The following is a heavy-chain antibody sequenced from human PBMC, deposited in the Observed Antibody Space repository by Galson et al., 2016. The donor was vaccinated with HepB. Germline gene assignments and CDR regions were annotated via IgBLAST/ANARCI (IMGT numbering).Heavy chain of an antibody. V-gene: IGHV3-7*03. J-gene: IGHJ2*01. D-gene: IGHD6-19*01. CDR3: ARALSSSGWTYWYFDV. Sequence: SLRLSCAASRFTFINSWMSWVRQAPGKGLEWVANIKHDGSEKYYVDSVKGRFTISSDNAKNSMFLELNGLRAEDTAVYYCARALSSSGWTYWYFDVWGRGTLVTVSS. CDR2: IKHDGSEK. CDR1: RFTFINSW.